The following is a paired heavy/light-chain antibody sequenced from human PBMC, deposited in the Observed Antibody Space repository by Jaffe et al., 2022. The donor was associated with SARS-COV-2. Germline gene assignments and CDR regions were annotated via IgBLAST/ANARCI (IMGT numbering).Heavy chain of an antibody. CDR2: IKQDGIRE. V-gene: IGHV3-7*03. D-gene: IGHD5-18*01. Sequence: VESGGGLVQPGGSLRLSCNTSGFAFGAFSMSWVRQAPGTGLEWVANIKQDGIREYYADSVRGRFVVSRDNDNNFLYLQMNDLRVDDTAVYYCVKITAYTYGFSWGHGVLVTVSS. J-gene: IGHJ5*01. CDR3: VKITAYTYGFS. CDR1: GFAFGAFS.
Light chain of an antibody. V-gene: IGKV1-5*03. CDR2: RAS. Sequence: DIQMTQSPSALSASVGDRVTITCRASQSVSTWVAWHQQKPGRAPTCLIHRASILLSGVPSRFSASGSGTEFTLTITNLQPDDFATYYCQHYNEYWGWTFGQGTKV. CDR1: QSVSTW. J-gene: IGKJ1*01. CDR3: QHYNEYWGWT.